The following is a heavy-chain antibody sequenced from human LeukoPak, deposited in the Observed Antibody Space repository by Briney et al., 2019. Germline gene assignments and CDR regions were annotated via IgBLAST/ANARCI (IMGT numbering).Heavy chain of an antibody. J-gene: IGHJ4*02. V-gene: IGHV1-69*05. D-gene: IGHD2-15*01. CDR2: IIPIFGTA. CDR1: GGTFSSYA. Sequence: SVKVSCKASGGTFSSYAISWVRQAPGQGLEWMGRIIPIFGTANYAQKFQGRVTITKDESTSTAYMDPRSLRSEDTAVYYCARVGGVVAATETFDYWGQGTLVTVSS. CDR3: ARVGGVVAATETFDY.